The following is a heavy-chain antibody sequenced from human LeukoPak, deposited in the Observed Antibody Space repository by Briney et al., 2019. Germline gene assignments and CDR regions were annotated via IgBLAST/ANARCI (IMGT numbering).Heavy chain of an antibody. D-gene: IGHD4-23*01. J-gene: IGHJ4*02. CDR2: IYYSGQT. Sequence: PSETLSLTCTVSGGSISSSSYWWGWIRQPPGKGLEWIGSIYYSGQTYYNPSLKSRVTISVDTPKNQFSLKLTSVNAAVTAVYHCARQVGDGRWYFDYWGQGTLVTVSS. CDR1: GGSISSSSYW. CDR3: ARQVGDGRWYFDY. V-gene: IGHV4-39*01.